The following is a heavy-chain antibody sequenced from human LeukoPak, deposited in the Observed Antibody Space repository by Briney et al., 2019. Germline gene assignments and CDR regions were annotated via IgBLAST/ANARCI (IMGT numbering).Heavy chain of an antibody. CDR3: ARGGGPLNAFDI. V-gene: IGHV4-38-2*02. D-gene: IGHD3-16*01. Sequence: SETLSLTCTVSGYSISSGYYWGWIRQPPGKGLEWMGSMYHSGSTYYNPSLKSRVTISGETSKSQFSLKLSSVTAADTAVYYCARGGGPLNAFDIWGQGTMVTVSS. CDR2: MYHSGST. J-gene: IGHJ3*02. CDR1: GYSISSGYY.